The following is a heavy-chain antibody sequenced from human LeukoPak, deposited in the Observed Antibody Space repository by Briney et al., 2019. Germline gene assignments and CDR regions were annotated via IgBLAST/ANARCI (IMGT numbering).Heavy chain of an antibody. V-gene: IGHV3-23*01. J-gene: IGHJ3*02. D-gene: IGHD3-3*01. CDR1: GGSFSGYY. CDR3: AKAIRITIFGGFDAFDI. Sequence: ETLSLTCAVYGGSFSGYYWSWVRQAPGKGLEWVSAISGSGGSTYYADSVKGRFTISRDNSKNTLYLQMNSLRAEDTAVYYCAKAIRITIFGGFDAFDIWGQGTMVTVSS. CDR2: ISGSGGST.